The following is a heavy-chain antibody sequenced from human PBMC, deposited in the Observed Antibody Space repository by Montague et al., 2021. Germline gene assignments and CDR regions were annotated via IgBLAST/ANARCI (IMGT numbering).Heavy chain of an antibody. J-gene: IGHJ5*02. CDR3: TRPGGYCTNDTCYFWFAP. CDR1: GGSISRSSYY. V-gene: IGHV4-39*01. CDR2: IYSSGST. D-gene: IGHD2-8*01. Sequence: SETLSLTCTVSGGSISRSSYYWGWIRQPPGKGLEWIGSIYSSGSTYYNPSLKSRVTISADTSKNQFSLKLNSVTVADTAVYYCTRPGGYCTNDTCYFWFAPWGQGILVTVSS.